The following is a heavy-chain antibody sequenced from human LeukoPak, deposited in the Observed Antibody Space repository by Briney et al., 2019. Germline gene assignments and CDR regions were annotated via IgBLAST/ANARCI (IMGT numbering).Heavy chain of an antibody. D-gene: IGHD6-19*01. J-gene: IGHJ4*02. CDR2: ISSSSSYI. Sequence: GGSLRLSCAASGFTFSSYIMNWVRQAPGKGLEWVSSISSSSSYIYYADSVKGRFTISRDNAKNSLYLQMNSLRAEDTAVYYCARDLAGMNDYWGQGTLVTVSS. CDR3: ARDLAGMNDY. V-gene: IGHV3-21*01. CDR1: GFTFSSYI.